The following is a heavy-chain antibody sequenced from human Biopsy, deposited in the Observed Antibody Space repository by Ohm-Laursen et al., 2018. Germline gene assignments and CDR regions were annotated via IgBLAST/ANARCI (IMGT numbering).Heavy chain of an antibody. J-gene: IGHJ3*01. Sequence: SDTLSLTWAVSGGSMSGDYWSWIRQPPRKGLEWIGHISDRGTTNSNPSLRGRITISVDTSKNQFSLKLNSVSAADTALFFCARLYRLDDYWNDDPPDAFDVWGPGTMVTVSS. CDR2: ISDRGTT. CDR3: ARLYRLDDYWNDDPPDAFDV. D-gene: IGHD3-3*01. CDR1: GGSMSGDY. V-gene: IGHV4-59*07.